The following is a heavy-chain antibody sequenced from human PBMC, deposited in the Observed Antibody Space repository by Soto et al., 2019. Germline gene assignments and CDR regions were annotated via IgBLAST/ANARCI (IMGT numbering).Heavy chain of an antibody. CDR1: VGSISSSNW. V-gene: IGHV4-4*02. D-gene: IGHD6-6*01. J-gene: IGHJ4*02. Sequence: SETLSLTCAVSVGSISSSNWWSWVRQPPGKGLEWIGEIYHSGSTNYNPSLKSRVTISVDNSKNQFSLKLSSVTAADTAVYYCARVWIAARLGYFDYWGQGTLVTVSS. CDR2: IYHSGST. CDR3: ARVWIAARLGYFDY.